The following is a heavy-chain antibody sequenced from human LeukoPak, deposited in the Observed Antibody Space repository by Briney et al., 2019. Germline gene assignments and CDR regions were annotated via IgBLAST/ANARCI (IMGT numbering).Heavy chain of an antibody. V-gene: IGHV5-51*01. Sequence: GESLKISCKGSGYSFTSYWIGWVRQMPGKGLEWMGIIYPGDSDTRYSPSFQGQVTTSADKSISTAYLQWSSLKASDTAMYYCARLDDFWSGYSNFDYWGQGTLVTVSS. CDR3: ARLDDFWSGYSNFDY. CDR2: IYPGDSDT. J-gene: IGHJ4*02. D-gene: IGHD3-3*01. CDR1: GYSFTSYW.